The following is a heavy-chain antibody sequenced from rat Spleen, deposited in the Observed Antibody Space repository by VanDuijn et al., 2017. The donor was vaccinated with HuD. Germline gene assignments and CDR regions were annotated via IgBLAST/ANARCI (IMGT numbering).Heavy chain of an antibody. J-gene: IGHJ2*01. V-gene: IGHV5-19*01. CDR1: GLNFSNYG. D-gene: IGHD1-8*01. Sequence: EVQLVESGGGLVQPGRPLKISCADSGLNFSNYGMHWIRQAPAKGLEWVASISPSGDVTYYRDSVKGRFTISRDNAKSTLYLQMDSLRSDDTATYYCATAYSSFDWGQGVMVTVSS. CDR2: ISPSGDVT. CDR3: ATAYSSFD.